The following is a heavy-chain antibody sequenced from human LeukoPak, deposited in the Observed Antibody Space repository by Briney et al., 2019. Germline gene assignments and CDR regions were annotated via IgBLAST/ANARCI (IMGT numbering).Heavy chain of an antibody. J-gene: IGHJ4*02. CDR2: VSGSGGST. CDR3: AKDPGESSGWSHPFDY. CDR1: GLTFSRYV. Sequence: GGSLRLSCAASGLTFSRYVMSWVRQAAGKGLEWVSAVSGSGGSTYYADSVKGRFTISRDNSKNTLYLQMNGLRAEDTAVYYCAKDPGESSGWSHPFDYWGQGTPVTVSS. D-gene: IGHD6-19*01. V-gene: IGHV3-23*01.